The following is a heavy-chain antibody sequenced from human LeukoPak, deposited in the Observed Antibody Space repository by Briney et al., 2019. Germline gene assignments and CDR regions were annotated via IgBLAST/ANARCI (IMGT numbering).Heavy chain of an antibody. CDR1: GFTFSSYS. V-gene: IGHV3-21*01. CDR2: ISSSSSYI. Sequence: GGSLRLSCAASGFTFSSYSMNWVRQAPGKGLEWVSSISSSSSYIYYADSVKGRFTISRDNAKNSLYLQMNSLRAEDTAVYYCAKDQDVAAAGTWGSIDYWGQGTLVTVSS. D-gene: IGHD6-13*01. CDR3: AKDQDVAAAGTWGSIDY. J-gene: IGHJ4*02.